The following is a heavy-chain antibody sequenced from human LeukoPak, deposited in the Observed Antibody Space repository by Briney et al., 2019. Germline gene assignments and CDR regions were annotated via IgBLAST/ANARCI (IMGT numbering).Heavy chain of an antibody. CDR1: GFTFSSYG. CDR3: ASLSGAYYYDSSGYPPGDY. J-gene: IGHJ4*02. CDR2: IRYGGSNK. D-gene: IGHD3-22*01. Sequence: GGSLRLSCAASGFTFSSYGMHWVRQAPGKGLEWVAFIRYGGSNKYYADSVKGRFTISRDNSKNTLYLQMNSLRAEDTAVYYCASLSGAYYYDSSGYPPGDYWGQGTLVTVSS. V-gene: IGHV3-30*02.